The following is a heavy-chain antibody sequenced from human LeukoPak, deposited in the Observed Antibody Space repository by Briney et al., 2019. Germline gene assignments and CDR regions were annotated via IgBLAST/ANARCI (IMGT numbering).Heavy chain of an antibody. V-gene: IGHV1-69*04. Sequence: SVKVSCKASGYTFTGYYMHWVRQAPGQGLEWMGRIIPILGIANYAQKFQGRVTITADKSTSTAYMELSSLRSEDTAVYYCARDKAAAGEGYYYGMDVWGQGTTVTVSS. D-gene: IGHD6-13*01. CDR1: GYTFTGYY. CDR2: IIPILGIA. J-gene: IGHJ6*02. CDR3: ARDKAAAGEGYYYGMDV.